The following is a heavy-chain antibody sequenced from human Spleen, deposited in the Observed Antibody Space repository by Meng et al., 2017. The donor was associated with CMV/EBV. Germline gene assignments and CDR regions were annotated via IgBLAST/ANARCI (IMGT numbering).Heavy chain of an antibody. CDR1: GDSVSSNSAA. D-gene: IGHD6-19*01. V-gene: IGHV6-1*01. CDR3: ICINQWLGPFDY. J-gene: IGHJ4*02. CDR2: TYYRSKWYN. Sequence: QGQRQQAGPGLVNPSHTLSLPCAISGDSVSSNSAAWHWIRQSPSRGLEWLGRTYYRSKWYNDYAVSVKSRITINPDTSKNQFSLKLSSVTAADTAVYYCICINQWLGPFDYWGQGTLVTVSS.